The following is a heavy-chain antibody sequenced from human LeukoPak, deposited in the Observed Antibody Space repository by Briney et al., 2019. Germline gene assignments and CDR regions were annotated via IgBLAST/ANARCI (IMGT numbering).Heavy chain of an antibody. Sequence: SETLSLTCTVSGGSISSSSYYWGWIRQPPGKGLEWIGSIYYSGSTCYNPSLKSRVTISVDRSKNQFSLKLSSVTAADTAVYYCAGGYYYDSSGYYRNYWGQGTLVTVSS. CDR1: GGSISSSSYY. CDR2: IYYSGST. D-gene: IGHD3-22*01. J-gene: IGHJ4*02. V-gene: IGHV4-39*07. CDR3: AGGYYYDSSGYYRNY.